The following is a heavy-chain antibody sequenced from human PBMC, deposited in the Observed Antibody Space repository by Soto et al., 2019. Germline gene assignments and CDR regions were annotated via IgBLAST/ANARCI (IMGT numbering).Heavy chain of an antibody. D-gene: IGHD6-6*01. Sequence: PGEPLKIFSKGSGYSFTSYWIGWVSQMPGKCLELMVVIYPVDSDARYSPSFQGQVASSADDSISTAYLQWSNLKASDIAMYYCGRGHLVADACDIWGQGKMVT. CDR2: IYPVDSDA. J-gene: IGHJ3*02. CDR1: GYSFTSYW. CDR3: GRGHLVADACDI. V-gene: IGHV5-51*01.